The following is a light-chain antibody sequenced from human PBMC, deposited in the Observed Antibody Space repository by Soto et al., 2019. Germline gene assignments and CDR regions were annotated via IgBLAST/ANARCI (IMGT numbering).Light chain of an antibody. CDR2: DGN. CDR3: CAYASTHLV. CDR1: SSDVGSSSF. V-gene: IGLV2-23*01. J-gene: IGLJ3*02. Sequence: QSALTQPASVSGSPGQSISISCTGTSSDVGSSSFLSWYQQHPGKAPKLMIYDGNQRPSGVSNRFSGSKSGNTASLTISGLQAEDEADYYCCAYASTHLVFCGGTKLTV.